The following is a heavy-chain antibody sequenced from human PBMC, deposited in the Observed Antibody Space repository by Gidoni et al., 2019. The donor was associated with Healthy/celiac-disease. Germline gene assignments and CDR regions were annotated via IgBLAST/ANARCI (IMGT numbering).Heavy chain of an antibody. Sequence: QVQLVQSGAEVKKPGSSVKVSCKASGGTFSSYAISWVRQAPGQGLEWMGGIIPIVCTANYAQKFQGRVTITADKSTSTAYMELSSLRSEDTAVYYCASAEDFGVVQAAGYWGQGTLVTVSS. CDR1: GGTFSSYA. CDR2: IIPIVCTA. D-gene: IGHD3-3*01. CDR3: ASAEDFGVVQAAGY. V-gene: IGHV1-69*06. J-gene: IGHJ4*02.